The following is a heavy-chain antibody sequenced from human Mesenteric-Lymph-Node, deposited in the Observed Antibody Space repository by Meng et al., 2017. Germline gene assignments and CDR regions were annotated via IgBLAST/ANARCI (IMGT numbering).Heavy chain of an antibody. Sequence: SVKVSCKASGGTFSSYAIIWVRQAPGQGLEWMGGIIPIFGTANYAQKFQGRVTITTDESTSTAYMELSSLRSEDTAVYYCAGGGYYYDSSGYYQLDAFDIWGQGTMVTVSS. V-gene: IGHV1-69*05. J-gene: IGHJ3*02. CDR1: GGTFSSYA. CDR2: IIPIFGTA. CDR3: AGGGYYYDSSGYYQLDAFDI. D-gene: IGHD3-22*01.